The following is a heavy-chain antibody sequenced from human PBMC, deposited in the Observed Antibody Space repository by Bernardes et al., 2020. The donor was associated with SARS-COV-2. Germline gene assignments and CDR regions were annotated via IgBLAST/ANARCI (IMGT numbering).Heavy chain of an antibody. V-gene: IGHV3-21*01. CDR1: GFTFSHSN. CDR2: ISNSGRSI. CDR3: ANKVTNDDY. Sequence: SLRLSCTVSGFTFSHSNMNWVRQAPGKGLECISSISNSGRSIYYADSVKGRFTISRDNAKNSLYLQMNDLRPEDTAVYYCANKVTNDDYWGQGTLVTVSS. J-gene: IGHJ4*02. D-gene: IGHD4-17*01.